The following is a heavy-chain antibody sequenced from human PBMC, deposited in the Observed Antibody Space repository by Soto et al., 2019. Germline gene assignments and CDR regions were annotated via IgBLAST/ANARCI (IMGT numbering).Heavy chain of an antibody. CDR2: IYYSGST. CDR1: GGSVSSGSYY. V-gene: IGHV4-61*01. Sequence: SETLSLTCTVSGGSVSSGSYYWSWIRQPPGKGLEWIGYIYYSGSTNYNPSLKSRVTISVDTSKNQFSLKLSSVTAADTAVYYCARDPHGYWRLYAFDTWGQGTMVTV. CDR3: ARDPHGYWRLYAFDT. J-gene: IGHJ3*02. D-gene: IGHD2-8*02.